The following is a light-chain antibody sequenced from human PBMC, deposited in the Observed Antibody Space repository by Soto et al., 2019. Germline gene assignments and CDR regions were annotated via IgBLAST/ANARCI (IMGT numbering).Light chain of an antibody. Sequence: EVVLTQSPGTVSLSPGERATLSCRASQSVSSSYLAWYQHKRGQAPRLLMYGASSRATGVPDRFSGWGSGTDFTLTITRMETEDFAVYYCHQYGTSPQTFGQGTKVDI. CDR3: HQYGTSPQT. V-gene: IGKV3-20*01. J-gene: IGKJ1*01. CDR1: QSVSSSY. CDR2: GAS.